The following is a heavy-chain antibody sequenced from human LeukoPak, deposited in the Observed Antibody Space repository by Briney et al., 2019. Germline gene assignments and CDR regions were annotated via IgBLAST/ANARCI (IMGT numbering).Heavy chain of an antibody. J-gene: IGHJ5*02. D-gene: IGHD3-16*01. CDR3: AKDRVLFFAHCWFDL. CDR2: ISIGGGTT. V-gene: IGHV3-23*01. CDR1: GYTFITYA. Sequence: GGSLRLSCAASGYTFITYAMSWVRQAPGKGLEWVAGISIGGGTTYYADSVKGRFTISRDNSKNTLYLQMDRLRVEDTAVYYCAKDRVLFFAHCWFDLWGQGTLVTVSS.